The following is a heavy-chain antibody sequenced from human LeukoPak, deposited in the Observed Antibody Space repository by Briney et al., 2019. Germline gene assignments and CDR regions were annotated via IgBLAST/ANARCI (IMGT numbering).Heavy chain of an antibody. V-gene: IGHV1-2*02. CDR1: GYTFTGYY. CDR3: ARETLPYYDHVHFDY. Sequence: ASVKVSCKASGYTFTGYYMHWVRQAPGQGLEWMGWINPNSGGTNYAQKFQGRVTMTRDTSISTAYMELSRLRSDDTAVYYCARETLPYYDHVHFDYWGQGTLVTVSS. J-gene: IGHJ4*02. D-gene: IGHD3-16*01. CDR2: INPNSGGT.